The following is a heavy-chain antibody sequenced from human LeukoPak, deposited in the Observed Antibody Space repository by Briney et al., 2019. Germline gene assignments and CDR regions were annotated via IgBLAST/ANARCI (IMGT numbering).Heavy chain of an antibody. V-gene: IGHV1-69*04. D-gene: IGHD1-20*01. CDR1: GYTFTSYG. Sequence: GASVKVSCKASGYTFTSYGISWVRQAPGQGLEWMGRIIPILGIANYAQKFQGRVTITADKSTSTAYMELSSLRSEDTAVYYCARDSDNRNVGGFDPWGQGTLVTVSS. CDR2: IIPILGIA. J-gene: IGHJ5*02. CDR3: ARDSDNRNVGGFDP.